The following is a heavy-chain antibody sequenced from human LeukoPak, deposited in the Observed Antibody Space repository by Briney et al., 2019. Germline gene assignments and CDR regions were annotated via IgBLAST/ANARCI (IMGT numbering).Heavy chain of an antibody. Sequence: GGSLRLSCAASGFIFSSHGMHWVRQAPGKGLEWVAVISYDGSNKYYADSVKGRFTISRDNSKNTLYLQMNSLRAEDTAVYYCARDLTGSWSIFDYWGQGTLVTVSS. V-gene: IGHV3-30*03. CDR3: ARDLTGSWSIFDY. CDR1: GFIFSSHG. J-gene: IGHJ4*02. D-gene: IGHD6-13*01. CDR2: ISYDGSNK.